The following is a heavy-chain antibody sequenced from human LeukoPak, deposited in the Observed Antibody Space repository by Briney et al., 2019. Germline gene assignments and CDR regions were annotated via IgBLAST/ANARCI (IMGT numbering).Heavy chain of an antibody. CDR1: GGTFSSYA. D-gene: IGHD2/OR15-2a*01. V-gene: IGHV1-69*13. J-gene: IGHJ5*02. CDR3: AIQRIVQNWFDP. Sequence: SVTVSCKASGGTFSSYALSWVRQAPGQGLEWMGGIIPIFGTANYAQKFQGRVTITADESTSTAYMELSSLRSEDTAVYYCAIQRIVQNWFDPWGQGTLVTVSS. CDR2: IIPIFGTA.